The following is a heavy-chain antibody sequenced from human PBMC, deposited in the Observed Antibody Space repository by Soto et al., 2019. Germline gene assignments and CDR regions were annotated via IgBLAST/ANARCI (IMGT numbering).Heavy chain of an antibody. V-gene: IGHV1-24*01. CDR3: ATCPYGSGSYNWFDP. CDR1: GYTLTELS. D-gene: IGHD3-10*01. J-gene: IGHJ5*02. Sequence: ASVKVSCKVSGYTLTELSMHWVQQAPGKGLEWMGGFDPEDGETIYAQKFQGRVTMTEDTSTDTAYMELSSLRSEDTAVYYCATCPYGSGSYNWFDPWGQGTLVTVSS. CDR2: FDPEDGET.